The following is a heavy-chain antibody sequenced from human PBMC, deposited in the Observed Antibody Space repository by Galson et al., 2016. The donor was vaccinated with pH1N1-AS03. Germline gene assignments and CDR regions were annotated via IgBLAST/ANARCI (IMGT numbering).Heavy chain of an antibody. V-gene: IGHV4-39*07. J-gene: IGHJ6*02. CDR2: ISSSGTT. D-gene: IGHD2-15*01. CDR3: ARDEEVVVAATPLRSKRTFHYGMDV. CDR1: DDSISSSSYY. Sequence: SETLSLTCTVSDDSISSSSYYWAWVRQPPGKGLEWIGSISSSGTTHHNPSLRSRVTILIATSKRQVSLKLTSVTAADTAIYFWARDEEVVVAATPLRSKRTFHYGMDVWGQGTTVTVS.